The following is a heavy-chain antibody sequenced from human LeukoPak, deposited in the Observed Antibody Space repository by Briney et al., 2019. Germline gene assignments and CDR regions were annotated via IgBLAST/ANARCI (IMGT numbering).Heavy chain of an antibody. CDR3: VKFKRRPRTYSYDYEF. V-gene: IGHV4-39*07. CDR2: IDYTGTT. CDR1: GDSISNNFYY. J-gene: IGHJ4*02. D-gene: IGHD5-18*01. Sequence: SETLSLTCSVFGDSISNNFYYWGWIRQTPGKGLAWIASIDYTGTTYYNPSFKSRVSISMGTSKNQFSLKLTSVTAADTAVFYCVKFKRRPRTYSYDYEFWGQGTLVTVSS.